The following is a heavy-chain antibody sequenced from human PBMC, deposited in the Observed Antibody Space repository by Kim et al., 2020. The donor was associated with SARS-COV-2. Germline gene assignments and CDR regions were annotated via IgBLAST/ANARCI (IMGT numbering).Heavy chain of an antibody. CDR2: IIPIFGTA. Sequence: SVKVSCKASGGTFSSYAISWVRQAPGQGLEWMGGIIPIFGTANYAQKFQGRVTITADESTSTAYMELSSLRSEDTAVYYCARVPMGDTAMVGVVDYYGMDVWGQGTTVTVSS. CDR3: ARVPMGDTAMVGVVDYYGMDV. D-gene: IGHD5-18*01. V-gene: IGHV1-69*13. CDR1: GGTFSSYA. J-gene: IGHJ6*02.